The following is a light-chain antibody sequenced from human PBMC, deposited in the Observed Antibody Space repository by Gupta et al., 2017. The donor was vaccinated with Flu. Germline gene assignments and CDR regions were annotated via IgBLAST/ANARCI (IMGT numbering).Light chain of an antibody. V-gene: IGKV4-1*01. CDR1: QSILYSSNNKNY. CDR2: WAS. Sequence: DIVMTQSPDSLAVSLGERATINCKSSQSILYSSNNKNYLAWYQQKPGQPPKLLIYWASNRAYGVTDRFSGRGDVKDFTLTSSRRQAEDVAVYYLQQDYNTTTFGGGTKLEIK. CDR3: QQDYNTTT. J-gene: IGKJ4*01.